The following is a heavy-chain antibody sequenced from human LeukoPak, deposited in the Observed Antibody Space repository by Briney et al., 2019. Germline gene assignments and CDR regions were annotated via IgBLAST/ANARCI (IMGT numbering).Heavy chain of an antibody. CDR1: GFTFSSYG. V-gene: IGHV3-30*02. CDR3: AKDTWRWEQGFDY. J-gene: IGHJ4*02. D-gene: IGHD1-26*01. Sequence: GGSLRLSCAASGFTFSSYGMHWVRQAPGKGLEWVAFIRFDGSNKYYTDSVKGRFTISRDNSKNTLYLQMNSLRAEDTAVYYCAKDTWRWEQGFDYWGQGTLVTVSS. CDR2: IRFDGSNK.